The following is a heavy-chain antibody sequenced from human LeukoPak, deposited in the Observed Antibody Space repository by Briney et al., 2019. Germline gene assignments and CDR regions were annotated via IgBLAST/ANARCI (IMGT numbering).Heavy chain of an antibody. V-gene: IGHV4-39*07. Sequence: SETLSLTCTVSGGSISSSSYYWGWIRQPPGKGLEWIGSIYYSGSTYYNPSLKSRVTISVDTSKNQFSLKLSSVTAADTAVYYCARAAVSMVRGVIITHWFDPWGQGTLVTVSS. J-gene: IGHJ5*02. CDR1: GGSISSSSYY. CDR3: ARAAVSMVRGVIITHWFDP. D-gene: IGHD3-10*01. CDR2: IYYSGST.